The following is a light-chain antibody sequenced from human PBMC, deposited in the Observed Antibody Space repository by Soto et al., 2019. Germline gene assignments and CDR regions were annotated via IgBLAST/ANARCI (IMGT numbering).Light chain of an antibody. Sequence: QSALTQPASVSGSPGQSLTISCTGTSIDIAPYNYVSWYQQHPGKAPKLIIYEVSYRPSGISNRFSGFKSGNTASLTISGLQAEDEADYYCSSYTSSTNYVFGTGTKVTVL. J-gene: IGLJ1*01. CDR3: SSYTSSTNYV. V-gene: IGLV2-14*01. CDR2: EVS. CDR1: SIDIAPYNY.